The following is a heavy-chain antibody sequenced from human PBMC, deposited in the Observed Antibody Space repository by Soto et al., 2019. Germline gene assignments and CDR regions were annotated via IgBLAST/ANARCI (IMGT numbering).Heavy chain of an antibody. Sequence: SETLSLTCAVYGGSFSGYYWSWIRQPPGKGLEWIGEINHSGSTNYNPSLKSRVTISVDTSKNQFSLKLSSVTAADTAVYYCERGADRSGYYLPYYYYYYMDVWEKGTTFTVSS. J-gene: IGHJ6*03. V-gene: IGHV4-34*01. D-gene: IGHD3-3*01. CDR2: INHSGST. CDR3: ERGADRSGYYLPYYYYYYMDV. CDR1: GGSFSGYY.